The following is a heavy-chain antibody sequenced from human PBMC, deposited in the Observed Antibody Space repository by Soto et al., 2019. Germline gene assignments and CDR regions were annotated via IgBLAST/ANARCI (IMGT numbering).Heavy chain of an antibody. V-gene: IGHV3-21*01. CDR1: GFTFSSYS. CDR2: ISSSSSYI. Sequence: EVQLVESGGGLAKPGGSLRLSCAASGFTFSSYSMNWVRQAPGKGLEWVSSISSSSSYIYYADSVKGRFTISRDNAKNSLYLQMNSLRAEDTAVYYCARGSVGYCSGGSCYPNPFDYWGQGTLVTVSS. CDR3: ARGSVGYCSGGSCYPNPFDY. J-gene: IGHJ4*02. D-gene: IGHD2-15*01.